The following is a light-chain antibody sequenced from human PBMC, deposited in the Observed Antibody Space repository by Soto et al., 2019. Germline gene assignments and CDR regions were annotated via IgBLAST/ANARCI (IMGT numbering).Light chain of an antibody. J-gene: IGLJ2*01. CDR1: SGDVGGYKY. V-gene: IGLV2-14*01. CDR3: SSYSGSSTLVL. Sequence: QSALTPPASVSGSPGQSITISCTGTSGDVGGYKYVSWYQQHPGKAPKLIIYEVSNRPSGVSSRFSGSKSGNTASLTISGLQAEDEADYHCSSYSGSSTLVLFGGGTKLTVL. CDR2: EVS.